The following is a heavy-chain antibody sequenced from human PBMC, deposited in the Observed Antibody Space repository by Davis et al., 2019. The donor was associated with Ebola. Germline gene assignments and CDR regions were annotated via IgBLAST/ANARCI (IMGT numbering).Heavy chain of an antibody. CDR3: AREYGGNFDY. V-gene: IGHV4-34*01. CDR1: GGPSSGYY. J-gene: IGHJ4*02. D-gene: IGHD4-23*01. CDR2: INHSGST. Sequence: MPSDPLSPTCALHGGPSSGYYWSWIPQPPGKRLEWIGEINHSGSTNYNPSLKSRLTISVDTSKNQFSLKLSSVTAADTAVYYCAREYGGNFDYWGQGTLVTVSS.